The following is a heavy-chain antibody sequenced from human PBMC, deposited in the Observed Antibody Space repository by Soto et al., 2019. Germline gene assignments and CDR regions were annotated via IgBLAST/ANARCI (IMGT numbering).Heavy chain of an antibody. J-gene: IGHJ4*02. CDR3: ARGPDDSDVPRWEH. CDR2: INLRGGTT. Sequence: QVQLVQSGPEVRKPGASVRLSCATSGYNFNQYYIHWVRQAPGQGLEWMGIINLRGGTTEYAHKFRGRVTVTGDTSTRTAYMELSSLRSEDTAVYFCARGPDDSDVPRWEHWGQVTLITVSS. D-gene: IGHD4-17*01. CDR1: GYNFNQYY. V-gene: IGHV1-46*02.